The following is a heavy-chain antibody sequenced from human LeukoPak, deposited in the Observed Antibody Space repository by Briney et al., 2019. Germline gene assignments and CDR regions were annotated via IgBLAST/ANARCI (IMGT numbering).Heavy chain of an antibody. D-gene: IGHD5-18*01. CDR2: ISGSGGST. CDR3: AKSRGYGYYFDY. J-gene: IGHJ4*02. Sequence: PGGSLRPSCAASGFTFSSYAMSWVRQAPGKGLEWVSAISGSGGSTYYADSVKGRFTISRDNSKNTLYLQMNSLRAEDTAVYYCAKSRGYGYYFDYWGQGTLVTVSS. CDR1: GFTFSSYA. V-gene: IGHV3-23*01.